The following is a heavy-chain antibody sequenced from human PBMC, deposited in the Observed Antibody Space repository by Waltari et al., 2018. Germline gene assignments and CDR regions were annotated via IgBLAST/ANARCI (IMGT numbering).Heavy chain of an antibody. J-gene: IGHJ6*03. CDR3: ARWVNYDASGPLLGYYMDV. Sequence: QVQLQQSGPRLVKPSETLSLTCSVSGGSVSTSYWNWIRQSPGKGLESIGYIFYGGSTKYNPSLESRVSISLDTSKNQFSLKLSSVTAADTAVYYCARWVNYDASGPLLGYYMDVWGKGTTVTVSS. CDR1: GGSVSTSY. D-gene: IGHD3-22*01. V-gene: IGHV4-59*02. CDR2: IFYGGST.